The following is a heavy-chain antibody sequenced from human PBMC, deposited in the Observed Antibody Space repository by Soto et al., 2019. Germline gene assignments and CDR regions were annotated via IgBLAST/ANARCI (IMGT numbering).Heavy chain of an antibody. CDR2: IYYSGST. J-gene: IGHJ5*02. Sequence: SETLSLTCTVSGGSISSGGYYWSWIRQPPGKGLEWIGYIYYSGSTNYNPSLKSRVTISVDTSKNQFSLKLSSVTAADTAVYYCAREEVMTTVVSLGNWFDPWGQGTLVTVSS. D-gene: IGHD4-17*01. CDR3: AREEVMTTVVSLGNWFDP. CDR1: GGSISSGGYY. V-gene: IGHV4-61*08.